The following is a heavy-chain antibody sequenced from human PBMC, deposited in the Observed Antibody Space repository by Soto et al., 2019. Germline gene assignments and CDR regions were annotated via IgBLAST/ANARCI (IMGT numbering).Heavy chain of an antibody. D-gene: IGHD3-3*01. V-gene: IGHV4-34*01. CDR2: INHSGST. Sequence: TSETLSLTCAVYGGSFSGYYWSWIRQPPGKGLEWIGEINHSGSTNYNPSLKSRVTISVDTSKNQFSLKLSSVTAADTAVYYCARAYYDFWSGYYTGGWFDPWGQGTLVTVSS. CDR3: ARAYYDFWSGYYTGGWFDP. J-gene: IGHJ5*02. CDR1: GGSFSGYY.